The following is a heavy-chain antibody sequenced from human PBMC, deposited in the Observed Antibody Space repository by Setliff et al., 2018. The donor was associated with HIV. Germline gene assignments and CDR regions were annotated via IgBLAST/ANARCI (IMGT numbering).Heavy chain of an antibody. CDR1: GFTFSSYW. J-gene: IGHJ4*02. CDR3: AIIAVAGTLGY. D-gene: IGHD6-19*01. V-gene: IGHV3-23*03. Sequence: GGSLRLSCAASGFTFSSYWMSWVRQAPGKGLEWVSVIYRGGSSTYYADSVKGRFTISRDNSKNTLYLQMNSLRAEDTAMYYCAIIAVAGTLGYWGQGTLVTVSS. CDR2: IYRGGSST.